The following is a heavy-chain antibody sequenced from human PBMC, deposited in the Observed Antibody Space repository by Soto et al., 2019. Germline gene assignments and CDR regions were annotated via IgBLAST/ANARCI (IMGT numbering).Heavy chain of an antibody. J-gene: IGHJ4*02. CDR3: ARVSSRDSSSTDFDY. CDR1: GFTFSSYG. D-gene: IGHD6-6*01. CDR2: IWYDGSNK. Sequence: GGSLRLSCAASGFTFSSYGMHWVRQAPGKGLEWVAVIWYDGSNKYYADSVKGRFTISRDNSKNTLYLQMNSLRAEDTAVYYCARVSSRDSSSTDFDYWGQGTLVTVSS. V-gene: IGHV3-33*01.